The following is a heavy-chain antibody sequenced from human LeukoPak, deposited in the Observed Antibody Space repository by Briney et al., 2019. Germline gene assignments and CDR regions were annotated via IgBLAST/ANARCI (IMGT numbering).Heavy chain of an antibody. CDR1: GGTFSIYA. D-gene: IGHD5-18*01. CDR2: IIPILGIA. CDR3: ARGRGYSYGRGADYYGMDA. J-gene: IGHJ6*02. V-gene: IGHV1-69*04. Sequence: SVKVSCNASGGTFSIYAISWVRQAPGQGLEWMGRIIPILGIANYAQKFQGRVTITADKSTSTAYMELSSLRSEDTAVYYCARGRGYSYGRGADYYGMDAWGQGTTVTVSS.